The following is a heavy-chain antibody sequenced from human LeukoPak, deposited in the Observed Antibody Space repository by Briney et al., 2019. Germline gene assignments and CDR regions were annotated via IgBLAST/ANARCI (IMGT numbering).Heavy chain of an antibody. Sequence: PGGSLRLSCAASGFTFSHHGMNWVRQAPGKGLEWVSFISSSSSYIYYADSVKGRFTISRDNAKNSLYLQMNSLRAEDTAVYYCARGTMFPYYSDYWGQGTLVTVSS. CDR2: ISSSSSYI. CDR1: GFTFSHHG. D-gene: IGHD3-10*02. J-gene: IGHJ4*02. CDR3: ARGTMFPYYSDY. V-gene: IGHV3-21*01.